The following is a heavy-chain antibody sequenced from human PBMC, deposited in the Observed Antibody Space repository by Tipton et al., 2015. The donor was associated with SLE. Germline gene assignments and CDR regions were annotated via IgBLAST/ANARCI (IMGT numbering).Heavy chain of an antibody. D-gene: IGHD4-17*01. J-gene: IGHJ4*02. CDR3: ARDAYGDSTVLLDY. CDR1: GLTFNSLW. CDR2: IGPDGRTV. Sequence: SLRLSCVASGLTFNSLWMTWVRQAPGKGLEWVANIGPDGRTVYYADSLKGRFTISRDNSKNTLYLQMNGLRAEDTAIYYCARDAYGDSTVLLDYWGQGTLVTVAS. V-gene: IGHV3-7*03.